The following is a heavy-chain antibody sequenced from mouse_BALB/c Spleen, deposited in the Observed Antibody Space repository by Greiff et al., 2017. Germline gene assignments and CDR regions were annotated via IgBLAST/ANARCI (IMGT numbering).Heavy chain of an antibody. Sequence: EVQLVESGGGLVQPKGSLKLSCAASGFTFNTYAMNWVRQAPGKGLEWVARIRSKSNNYATYYADSVKDRFTISRDDSQSMLYLQMNNLKTEDTAMYYCVRNDYGRGGAMDYWGQGTSVTVSS. CDR3: VRNDYGRGGAMDY. CDR2: IRSKSNNYAT. D-gene: IGHD1-1*02. J-gene: IGHJ4*01. CDR1: GFTFNTYA. V-gene: IGHV10-1*02.